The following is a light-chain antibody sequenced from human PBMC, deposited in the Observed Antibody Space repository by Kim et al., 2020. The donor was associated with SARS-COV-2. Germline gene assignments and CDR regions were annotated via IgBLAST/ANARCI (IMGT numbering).Light chain of an antibody. J-gene: IGLJ3*02. CDR3: QAWDSSTGV. CDR2: QDT. V-gene: IGLV3-1*01. CDR1: KLGDKY. Sequence: VSPGQTASVTCSGDKLGDKYACWYQKKPGQSPVLVIYQDTKRPSGIPERFSGSNSGNTATLTISGTQAMDEADYYCQAWDSSTGVFGGGTKLTVL.